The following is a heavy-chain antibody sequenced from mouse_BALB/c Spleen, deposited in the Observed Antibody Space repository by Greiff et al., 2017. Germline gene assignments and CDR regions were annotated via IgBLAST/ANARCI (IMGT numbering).Heavy chain of an antibody. Sequence: DVQLQESGPGLVKPSQSLSLTCTVTGYSITSDYAWNWIRQFPGNKLEWMGYISYSGSTSYNPSLKSRISITRDTSKNQFFLQLNSVTTEDTATYYCARLLHYYWYFDVWGAGTTVTVSS. CDR3: ARLLHYYWYFDV. V-gene: IGHV3-2*02. J-gene: IGHJ1*01. D-gene: IGHD1-2*01. CDR1: GYSITSDYA. CDR2: ISYSGST.